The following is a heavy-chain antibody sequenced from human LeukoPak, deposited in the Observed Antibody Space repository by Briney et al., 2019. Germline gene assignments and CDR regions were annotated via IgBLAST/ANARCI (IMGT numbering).Heavy chain of an antibody. V-gene: IGHV3-74*01. J-gene: IGHJ4*02. CDR3: ARDLSIAARPFDY. D-gene: IGHD6-6*01. Sequence: GGSLRLSCAASGNYWMHWVRQAPGKGLVWVSHINSDGSWTSYADSVKGRFTISKDNAKNTVYLQMNSLRAEDTAVYYCARDLSIAARPFDYWGQGTLVTVSS. CDR1: GNYW. CDR2: INSDGSWT.